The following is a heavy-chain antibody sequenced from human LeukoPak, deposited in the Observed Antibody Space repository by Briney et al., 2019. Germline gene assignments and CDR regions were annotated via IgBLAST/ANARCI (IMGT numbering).Heavy chain of an antibody. CDR1: GGSISSSSYY. Sequence: SETLSLTCTVSGGSISSSSYYWGWIRQPPGKGLEWIGSIYYSGRTYYNPSLKSRVTMSVDTSKNQFSLKLTSVTAADTAVYYCARDGAVLRFLEWFERVFDYWGQGTLVIVSS. V-gene: IGHV4-39*07. CDR3: ARDGAVLRFLEWFERVFDY. D-gene: IGHD3-3*01. J-gene: IGHJ4*02. CDR2: IYYSGRT.